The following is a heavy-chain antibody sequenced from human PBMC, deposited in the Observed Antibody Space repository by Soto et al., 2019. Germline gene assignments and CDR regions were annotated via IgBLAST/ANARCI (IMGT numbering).Heavy chain of an antibody. CDR2: IYYSGST. CDR3: ARHDLTGYFPDY. J-gene: IGHJ4*02. CDR1: GASISSYY. Sequence: TSETLSLTCTVSGASISSYYWSWIRQPPGKGLEWIGYIYYSGSTNYNPSLNSRVTISVDTSKNQFSLKLSSVTAADTAVYYCARHDLTGYFPDYWGQGTLVTVSS. D-gene: IGHD3-9*01. V-gene: IGHV4-59*08.